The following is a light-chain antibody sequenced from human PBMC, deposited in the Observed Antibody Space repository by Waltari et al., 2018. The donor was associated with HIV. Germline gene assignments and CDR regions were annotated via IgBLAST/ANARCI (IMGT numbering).Light chain of an antibody. V-gene: IGKV3-15*01. CDR1: QSLNNN. Sequence: TVVTQSPVSLSVSPGERAILSCRASQSLNNNLAWYQQKHGQSPRLHIYGASTRATDVPARFSAFGSGTDFNLTIGSLQSEDSAIYYCQQYNTWPYTLGQGTRL. CDR3: QQYNTWPYT. J-gene: IGKJ2*01. CDR2: GAS.